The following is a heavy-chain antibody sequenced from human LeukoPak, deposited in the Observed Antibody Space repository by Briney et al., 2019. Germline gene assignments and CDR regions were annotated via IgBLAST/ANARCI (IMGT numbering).Heavy chain of an antibody. CDR3: ARVGSSGYYDY. CDR1: GGSFSGYY. D-gene: IGHD3-22*01. V-gene: IGHV4-34*01. CDR2: INHSGST. Sequence: SETLSLTCAVYGGSFSGYYWSWIRQPPGKGLEWIGEINHSGSTNYNPSLKSRDTISVDTSKNQFSLKLSSVTAADTAVYYCARVGSSGYYDYWGQGTLVTVSS. J-gene: IGHJ4*02.